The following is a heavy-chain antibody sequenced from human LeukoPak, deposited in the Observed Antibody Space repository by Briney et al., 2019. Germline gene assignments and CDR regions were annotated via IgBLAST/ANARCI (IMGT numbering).Heavy chain of an antibody. V-gene: IGHV2-5*01. CDR1: GFSLSTSGVG. CDR2: IYWNDDK. J-gene: IGHJ5*02. D-gene: IGHD3-10*01. CDR3: AHMNHYYYGSGNWFDP. Sequence: SGPTLVNPTQTLTLTCTFSGFSLSTSGVGVGWIRQRPGKALEWLALIYWNDDKRYSPSLKSRLTITKDTSKNQVVLTMTNMGPVDTATYYCAHMNHYYYGSGNWFDPWGQGTLVTVSS.